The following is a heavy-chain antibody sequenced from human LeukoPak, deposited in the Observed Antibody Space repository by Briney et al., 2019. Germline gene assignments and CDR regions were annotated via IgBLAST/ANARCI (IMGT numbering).Heavy chain of an antibody. CDR1: GFTFSSYS. V-gene: IGHV3-21*01. D-gene: IGHD6-13*01. Sequence: PGGSLRLSCAASGFTFSSYSMNWVRQAPGKGQEWVSSISSSSSYIYYADSVKGRFTISRDNAKNSLYLQMDSLRAEDTAVYYCASFIAAAGEPHYYYGMDVWGQGTTVTVSS. CDR2: ISSSSSYI. J-gene: IGHJ6*02. CDR3: ASFIAAAGEPHYYYGMDV.